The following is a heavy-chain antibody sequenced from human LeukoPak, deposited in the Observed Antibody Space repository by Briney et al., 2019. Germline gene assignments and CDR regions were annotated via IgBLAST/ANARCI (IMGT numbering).Heavy chain of an antibody. CDR3: ARDFTDYGDYRSLDY. CDR2: ISSSSTI. D-gene: IGHD4-17*01. CDR1: GFTFSSYS. J-gene: IGHJ4*02. Sequence: GGSLRLSCAASGFTFSSYSMNWVRQAPGKGLEWVSYISSSSTIYYADSVKGRFTISRDNAKNSLYLQMNSLRAEDTAVYYCARDFTDYGDYRSLDYWGQGTLVTVSS. V-gene: IGHV3-48*04.